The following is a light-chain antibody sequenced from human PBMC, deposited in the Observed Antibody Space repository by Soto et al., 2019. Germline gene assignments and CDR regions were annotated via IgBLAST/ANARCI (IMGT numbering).Light chain of an antibody. J-gene: IGKJ1*01. CDR2: DAS. CDR1: QSINTK. V-gene: IGKV3-15*01. CDR3: QQYDQWWT. Sequence: EIVMTQSPATLSVSPGEGATFSCRASQSINTKIAWYQLKPGQAPRLLIYDASIRATGIPARFSGSGSGTEFSLTINSLQSEDFGVYVCQQYDQWWTFGQGTKVDIK.